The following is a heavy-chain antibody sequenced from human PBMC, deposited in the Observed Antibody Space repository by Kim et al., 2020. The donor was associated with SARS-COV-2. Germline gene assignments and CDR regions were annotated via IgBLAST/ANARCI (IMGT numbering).Heavy chain of an antibody. D-gene: IGHD1-26*01. CDR3: AREGGKSRSGSYTDY. CDR1: GGTFSSYA. CDR2: IIPILGIA. J-gene: IGHJ4*02. V-gene: IGHV1-69*04. Sequence: SVKVSCKASGGTFSSYAISWVRQAPGQGLEWMGRIIPILGIANYAQKFQGRVTITADKSTSTAYMELSSLRSEDTAVYYCAREGGKSRSGSYTDYWGQGTLVTVSS.